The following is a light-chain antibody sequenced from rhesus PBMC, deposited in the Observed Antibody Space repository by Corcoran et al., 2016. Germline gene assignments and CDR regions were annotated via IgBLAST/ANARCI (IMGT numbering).Light chain of an antibody. CDR2: DAS. CDR1: QSVSSR. J-gene: IGKJ4*01. V-gene: IGKV3-17*02. Sequence: EIVMTQSPATLSLSPGERATLSCRASQSVSSRLAWYQQKPGQAPRLLIYDASRRVTGIPDRLSGSGSGTDFTLTISSLEPEDVAVYFCQQESNWALTFGGGTKVEIK. CDR3: QQESNWALT.